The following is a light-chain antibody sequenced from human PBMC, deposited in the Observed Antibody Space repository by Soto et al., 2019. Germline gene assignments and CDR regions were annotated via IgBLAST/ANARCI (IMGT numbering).Light chain of an antibody. V-gene: IGKV3-15*01. J-gene: IGKJ4*01. CDR2: GAS. Sequence: ETVMTHSPGTLSVSPGQRATLSCRASQSIRINVAWYQQTPGQTPRLLIYGASTRATGIPARFSGSGSGTEFTLTISSLQSVDFAVYYCQQYNSWPLTFGGGTKVEIK. CDR1: QSIRIN. CDR3: QQYNSWPLT.